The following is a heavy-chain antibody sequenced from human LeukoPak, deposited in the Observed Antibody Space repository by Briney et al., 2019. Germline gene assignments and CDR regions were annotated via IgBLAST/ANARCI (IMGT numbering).Heavy chain of an antibody. CDR2: ISSSGSTI. CDR3: TRVFSYYYDSSDPSMV. V-gene: IGHV3-48*03. Sequence: QPGGSLRLSCAASGFTFSSYEMNWVRQAPGKGLEWVSYISSSGSTIYYADSVKGRFTISRDNAKNSLYLQMNSLRAEDTAVYYCTRVFSYYYDSSDPSMVWGQGTMVTASS. D-gene: IGHD3-22*01. CDR1: GFTFSSYE. J-gene: IGHJ3*01.